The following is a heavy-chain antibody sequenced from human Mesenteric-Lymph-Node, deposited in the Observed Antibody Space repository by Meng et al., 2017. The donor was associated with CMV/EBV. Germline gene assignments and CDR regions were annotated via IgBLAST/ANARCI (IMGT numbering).Heavy chain of an antibody. CDR2: INPNSGGT. J-gene: IGHJ4*02. CDR3: ATDRSSNLDY. V-gene: IGHV1-2*06. CDR1: GYTFTGYY. Sequence: SGKASGYTFTGYYMHWVRQAPGQGLEWMGRINPNSGGTNYAQKFQGRVTMTRDTSISTAYMELSRLRSDDTAVYYCATDRSSNLDYWGQGTLVTVSS. D-gene: IGHD6-13*01.